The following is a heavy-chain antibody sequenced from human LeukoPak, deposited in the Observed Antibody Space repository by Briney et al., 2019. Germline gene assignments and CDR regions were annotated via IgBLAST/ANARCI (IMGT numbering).Heavy chain of an antibody. CDR1: GFTVSTKY. D-gene: IGHD1-1*01. Sequence: QAGGSLRLSCAASGFTVSTKYMSWVRQAPGKGLEWVANIKQDGSEKYYVDSVKGRFTISRDNAKNSLYLQMNSLRAEDTAVYYCARPLQPTLGPYDYWGQGTLVTVSS. CDR3: ARPLQPTLGPYDY. J-gene: IGHJ4*02. CDR2: IKQDGSEK. V-gene: IGHV3-7*01.